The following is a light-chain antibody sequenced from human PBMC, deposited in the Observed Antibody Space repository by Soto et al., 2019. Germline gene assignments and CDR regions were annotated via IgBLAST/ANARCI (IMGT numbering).Light chain of an antibody. CDR3: QQYGGSPPYT. Sequence: EIVLTQSPGTLSLSPGERATLSCGASQSVRSNYLAWYQHKPGQAPRLLIHDSSRRATGIPDRFSATGSGTDFTLTISRLEPEDSAVYLCQQYGGSPPYTFGQGTKADIK. CDR1: QSVRSNY. V-gene: IGKV3-20*01. CDR2: DSS. J-gene: IGKJ2*01.